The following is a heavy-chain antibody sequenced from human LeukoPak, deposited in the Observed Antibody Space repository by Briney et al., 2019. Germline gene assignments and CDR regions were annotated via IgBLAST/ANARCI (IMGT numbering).Heavy chain of an antibody. CDR1: GFTFSSYA. Sequence: GGSLRLSCAASGFTFSSYAMSWVRQAPGKGLQWVSSITSCGDGTYYADSVKGRFTISRDNSENMLYLQMNSLRVEDTAVYFCAKDRPNYYGSNGHYYRRDGDYWGQGTLVTVSS. CDR2: ITSCGDGT. V-gene: IGHV3-23*01. CDR3: AKDRPNYYGSNGHYYRRDGDY. J-gene: IGHJ4*02. D-gene: IGHD3-22*01.